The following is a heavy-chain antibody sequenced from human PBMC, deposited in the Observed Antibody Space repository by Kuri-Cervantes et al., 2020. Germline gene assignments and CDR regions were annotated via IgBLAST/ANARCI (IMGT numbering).Heavy chain of an antibody. CDR1: GGSISSYY. CDR3: AGGEIFVVVVAATIYFDY. Sequence: SETLSLTCTVSGGSISSYYWSWIRQPAGKGLEWIGRIYTSGSTNYNPSLKSRVTISVDTSKNQFSLKLSSVTAADTAVYYCAGGEIFVVVVAATIYFDYWGQGTLVTVSS. D-gene: IGHD2-15*01. V-gene: IGHV4-4*07. J-gene: IGHJ4*02. CDR2: IYTSGST.